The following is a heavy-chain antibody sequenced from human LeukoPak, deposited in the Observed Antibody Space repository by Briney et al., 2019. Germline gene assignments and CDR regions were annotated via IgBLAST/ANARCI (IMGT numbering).Heavy chain of an antibody. Sequence: AGGYLRLSCAASGFTFSSYSMNWVRQAPGKGREWVSSISSSSSYIYYADSVKGRFTISRDNAKNSLYLQMNSLRAEDTAVYYCARDPSVIAVAGPVDYWGQGTLVTVSS. CDR3: ARDPSVIAVAGPVDY. J-gene: IGHJ4*02. CDR2: ISSSSSYI. D-gene: IGHD6-19*01. V-gene: IGHV3-21*01. CDR1: GFTFSSYS.